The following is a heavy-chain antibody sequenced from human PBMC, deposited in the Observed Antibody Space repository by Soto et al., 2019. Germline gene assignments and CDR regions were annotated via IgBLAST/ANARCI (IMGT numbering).Heavy chain of an antibody. D-gene: IGHD6-13*01. CDR1: GFTLSAYW. Sequence: EVQLEESGGDLVQPGGSLRLCCAASGFTLSAYWMTWVRQAPGKGLEWVANRNRDGSKKSYLDSVRGRFTISRDNVGNSLYLQMDSLRADDTALYYCARDVSPGSSSLYLDAFDIWGQGTMVTVSS. J-gene: IGHJ3*02. V-gene: IGHV3-7*05. CDR3: ARDVSPGSSSLYLDAFDI. CDR2: RNRDGSKK.